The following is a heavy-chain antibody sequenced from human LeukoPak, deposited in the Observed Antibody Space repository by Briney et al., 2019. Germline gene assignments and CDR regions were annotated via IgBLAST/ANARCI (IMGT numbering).Heavy chain of an antibody. V-gene: IGHV4-59*01. CDR2: IYYSGST. Sequence: SETLSLTCTVSGGSISSYYWSWVRQPPGKGLEWIGYIYYSGSTNYNPSLKSRVTISVDTSKNQFSLKLRSVTAADTAVYYCARDGGYYYYYMDVWGKGTTVTVSS. D-gene: IGHD3-16*01. CDR1: GGSISSYY. CDR3: ARDGGYYYYYMDV. J-gene: IGHJ6*03.